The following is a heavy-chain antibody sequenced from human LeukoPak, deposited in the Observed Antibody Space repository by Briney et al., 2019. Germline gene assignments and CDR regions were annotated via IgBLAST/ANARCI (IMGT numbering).Heavy chain of an antibody. Sequence: GGSLRLSCVASGFTFSNYAMTWVRQPPGKGLEWVSAIRANGRSTYYSDSVKGRFTDSRDDSKNTLFLQMNSLRAEDTALYYCAEGKGGEAFDVWGQGTMVTVSS. CDR2: IRANGRST. D-gene: IGHD3-16*01. CDR3: AEGKGGEAFDV. V-gene: IGHV3-23*01. CDR1: GFTFSNYA. J-gene: IGHJ3*01.